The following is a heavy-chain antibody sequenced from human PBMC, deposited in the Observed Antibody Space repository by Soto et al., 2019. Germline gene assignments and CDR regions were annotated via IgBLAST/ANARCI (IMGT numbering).Heavy chain of an antibody. CDR1: GFTFSDFA. CDR2: ISSNGNYI. CDR3: ARGTHYYDSIGYSHFFDY. J-gene: IGHJ4*02. D-gene: IGHD3-22*01. Sequence: PGGSLRLSCRASGFTFSDFAMSWVRQAPGKGLEWVSSISSNGNYIYYAGSMKGRFTISRDNAEKSLYLQMNSLRGEDTAVYYCARGTHYYDSIGYSHFFDYWGQGTLVTVSS. V-gene: IGHV3-21*01.